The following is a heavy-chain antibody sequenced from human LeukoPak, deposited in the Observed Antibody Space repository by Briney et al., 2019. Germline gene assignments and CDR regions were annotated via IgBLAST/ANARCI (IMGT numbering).Heavy chain of an antibody. CDR1: GFTFSSYG. D-gene: IGHD3-22*01. V-gene: IGHV3-30*02. CDR3: AKDSYYYDSSGYHY. J-gene: IGHJ4*02. Sequence: GGSLRLSXAASGFTFSSYGMHWVRQAPGEGLEWVAFIRYDGSNKYYADSVKGRFTISRDNSKNTLYLQMNSLRAEDTAVYYCAKDSYYYDSSGYHYWGQGTLVTVSS. CDR2: IRYDGSNK.